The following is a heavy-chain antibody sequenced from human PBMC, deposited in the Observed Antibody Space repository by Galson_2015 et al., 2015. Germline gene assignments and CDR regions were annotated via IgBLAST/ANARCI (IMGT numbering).Heavy chain of an antibody. V-gene: IGHV3-30*04. CDR2: ISNDGSNK. J-gene: IGHJ4*02. D-gene: IGHD4-23*01. CDR3: ARGRGTTVATTVDY. CDR1: GFTFSSYT. Sequence: SLRLSCAASGFTFSSYTLHWVRQAPGKGLEWVAVISNDGSNKHYVDSVKGRFTIFRDNSKNTLDLQMNTLRPDDTAVYYCARGRGTTVATTVDYWGQGTLVIVSS.